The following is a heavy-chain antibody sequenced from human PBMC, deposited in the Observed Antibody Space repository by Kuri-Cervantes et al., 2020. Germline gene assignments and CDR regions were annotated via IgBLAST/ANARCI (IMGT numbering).Heavy chain of an antibody. V-gene: IGHV4-59*01. Sequence: SQTLSLTCAVSGGSISSYYWSWIRQPPGKGLEWIGYIYYSGSTNCNPSLKSRVTISVDTSKNQFSLKLSSVAAADTAVYYCARVVTPYYYYGMDVWGQGTTVTVSS. CDR2: IYYSGST. CDR3: ARVVTPYYYYGMDV. J-gene: IGHJ6*02. D-gene: IGHD5-18*01. CDR1: GGSISSYY.